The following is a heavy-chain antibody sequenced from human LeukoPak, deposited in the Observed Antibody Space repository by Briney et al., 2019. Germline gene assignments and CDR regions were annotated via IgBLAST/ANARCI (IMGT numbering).Heavy chain of an antibody. J-gene: IGHJ4*02. D-gene: IGHD3-16*01. CDR1: GYIFTTDD. CDR3: ARLGGRAAKDDRLDN. V-gene: IGHV1-8*03. Sequence: ASVKVSCKASGYIFTTDDINWVRQATGQGLEWMAWMNPNTGNTGFAQKFQGRVTVSWNTDISTAYMELNSLISEDTAVYYCARLGGRAAKDDRLDNWGQGTLVTVS. CDR2: MNPNTGNT.